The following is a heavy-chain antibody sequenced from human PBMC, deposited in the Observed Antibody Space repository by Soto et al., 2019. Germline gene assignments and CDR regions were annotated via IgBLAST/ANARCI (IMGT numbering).Heavy chain of an antibody. V-gene: IGHV3-49*03. Sequence: GGSLRLSCTASGFTFGDYAMSWFRQAPGKGLEWVGFIRSKAYGGTTEYAASVKGRFTISRDDSKSIAYLQMNSLKTEDTAVYYCTRDRRSSSWYYFDYWGQGTMVTVSS. CDR3: TRDRRSSSWYYFDY. J-gene: IGHJ4*02. CDR1: GFTFGDYA. CDR2: IRSKAYGGTT. D-gene: IGHD6-13*01.